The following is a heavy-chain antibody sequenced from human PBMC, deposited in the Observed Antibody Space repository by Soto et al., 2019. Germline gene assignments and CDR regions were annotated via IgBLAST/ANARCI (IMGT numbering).Heavy chain of an antibody. D-gene: IGHD6-19*01. CDR1: GGTFSSYA. J-gene: IGHJ4*02. V-gene: IGHV1-69*13. CDR3: ARKIAVAGTPWPFDY. Sequence: SVKVSCKASGGTFSSYAISWVRQAPGQGLEWMGGIIPIFGTANYAQKFQGRVTITADESTSTAYMELSSLRSEDTAVYYCARKIAVAGTPWPFDYWGQGTLVTVSS. CDR2: IIPIFGTA.